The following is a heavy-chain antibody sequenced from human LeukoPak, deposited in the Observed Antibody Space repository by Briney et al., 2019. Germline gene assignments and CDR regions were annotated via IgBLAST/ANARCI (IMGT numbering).Heavy chain of an antibody. V-gene: IGHV4-4*02. CDR3: GREGGFYRPLDY. CDR1: GGSTSTTNW. D-gene: IGHD2/OR15-2a*01. Sequence: SETLSLTCDVSGGSTSTTNWWTWVRQPPGGGLEWIGEVHLNGRTHYSPSLESRVTLSVDMSENHVSLQLTSVTAADTAVYYCGREGGFYRPLDYSGPGALVIVSA. CDR2: VHLNGRT. J-gene: IGHJ4*02.